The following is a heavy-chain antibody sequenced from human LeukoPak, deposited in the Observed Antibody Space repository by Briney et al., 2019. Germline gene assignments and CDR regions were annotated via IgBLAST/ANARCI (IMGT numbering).Heavy chain of an antibody. CDR3: ARGRSAMNDSSGYSHAFDI. V-gene: IGHV4-4*07. CDR2: FYARGNT. CDR1: GGSISNYY. Sequence: KPSETLSLTCNVSGGSISNYYWNWIRQPAGKGLECVGRFYARGNTNYNPSLKSRVTMSVDTSKNQFSLKLSSVTAADTAVYYCARGRSAMNDSSGYSHAFDIWGQGTMVTVSS. D-gene: IGHD3-22*01. J-gene: IGHJ3*02.